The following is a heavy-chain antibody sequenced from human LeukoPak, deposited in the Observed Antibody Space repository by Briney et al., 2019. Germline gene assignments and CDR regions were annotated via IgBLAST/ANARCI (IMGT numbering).Heavy chain of an antibody. J-gene: IGHJ4*02. CDR2: IIPIFGTA. D-gene: IGHD3-10*01. CDR1: GGTFSSYA. V-gene: IGHV1-69*13. Sequence: ASVKVSCKASGGTFSSYAISWVRQAPGQGLEWMGGIIPIFGTANYAQKFQGRVTITADESTSTAYMELSSLRSEDTAVYYCARRMVRGVDLYYFDYWGQGTLVTVSS. CDR3: ARRMVRGVDLYYFDY.